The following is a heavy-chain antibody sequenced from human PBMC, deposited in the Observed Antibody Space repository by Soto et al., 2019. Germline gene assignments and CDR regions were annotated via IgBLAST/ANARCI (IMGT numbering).Heavy chain of an antibody. CDR2: ISSSSSYI. D-gene: IGHD6-13*01. CDR3: AATNSSSWLPNWFDP. J-gene: IGHJ5*02. Sequence: GSLRLSCAASGFTFSSYSMNWVRQAPGKGLEWVSSISSSSSYIYYADSVKGRFTISRDNAKNSLYLQMNSLRAEDTAVYYCAATNSSSWLPNWFDPWGQGTLVTVSS. CDR1: GFTFSSYS. V-gene: IGHV3-21*01.